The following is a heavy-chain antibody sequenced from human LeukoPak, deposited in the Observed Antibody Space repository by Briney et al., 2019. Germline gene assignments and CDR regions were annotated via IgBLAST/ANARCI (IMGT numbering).Heavy chain of an antibody. V-gene: IGHV3-30*02. Sequence: PGGSLRLSCAASGFTFSSYGMHWVRQAPGKGLEWVAFIRHDGNNKYYADSVKGRFTIPRDNSKNTLYLQMNSLRAEDTAVYYCASTGYSSGWTDYWGQGTLVTVSS. D-gene: IGHD6-19*01. CDR3: ASTGYSSGWTDY. CDR2: IRHDGNNK. CDR1: GFTFSSYG. J-gene: IGHJ4*02.